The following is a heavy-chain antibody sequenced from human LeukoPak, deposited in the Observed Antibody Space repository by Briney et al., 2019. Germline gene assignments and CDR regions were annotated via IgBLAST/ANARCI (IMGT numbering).Heavy chain of an antibody. CDR2: INHSGST. D-gene: IGHD1-26*01. CDR3: ARGRRSLPFDY. Sequence: PSETLSLTCAVYDGSFSGYYWSWIRQPPGKGLEWIGEINHSGSTNYNPPLKSRVTISVDTSKNQFSLKLSSVTAADTAVYYCARGRRSLPFDYWGQGTLVTVSS. J-gene: IGHJ4*02. CDR1: DGSFSGYY. V-gene: IGHV4-34*01.